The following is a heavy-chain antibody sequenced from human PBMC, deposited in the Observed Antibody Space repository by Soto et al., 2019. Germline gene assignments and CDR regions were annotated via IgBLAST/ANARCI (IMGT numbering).Heavy chain of an antibody. CDR1: GFTFSSYG. CDR2: ISYDGSNK. J-gene: IGHJ6*02. CDR3: AKDRRPNYYYGMDV. Sequence: ESGGGVVQPGRSLRLSCAASGFTFSSYGMHWVRQAPGKGLEWVAVISYDGSNKYYADSVKGRFTISRDKSKNTLYLQMNSLRAEDTAVYYCAKDRRPNYYYGMDVWGQGTPVTVSS. D-gene: IGHD6-25*01. V-gene: IGHV3-30*18.